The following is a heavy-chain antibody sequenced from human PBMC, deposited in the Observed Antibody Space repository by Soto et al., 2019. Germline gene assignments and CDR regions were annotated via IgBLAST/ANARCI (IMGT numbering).Heavy chain of an antibody. CDR2: IYYSGST. CDR1: GGSISSSRYY. Sequence: QLQLQESGPGLVKPSETLSLTCTVSGGSISSSRYYWGWIRQPPGKGLEWIGSIYYSGSTYYNPSLKSRVTIYVDTSTNQFSLKLSSVTAADTAVYYCARRGSSSWYGSGVDFEYWGQGTLVTVSS. CDR3: ARRGSSSWYGSGVDFEY. J-gene: IGHJ4*02. D-gene: IGHD6-13*01. V-gene: IGHV4-39*01.